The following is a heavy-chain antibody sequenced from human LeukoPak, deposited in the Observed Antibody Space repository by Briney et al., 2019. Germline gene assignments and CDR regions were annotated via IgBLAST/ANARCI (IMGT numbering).Heavy chain of an antibody. CDR1: GGSISSSSYY. Sequence: SETLSLTCTVSGGSISSSSYYWSWIRQPPGKGLEWIGEINHSGSTNYNPSLKSRVTISVDTSKNQFSLKLSSVTAADTAVYYCARGRWVNHWGQGTLVTVSS. CDR2: INHSGST. CDR3: ARGRWVNH. V-gene: IGHV4-39*07. J-gene: IGHJ5*02.